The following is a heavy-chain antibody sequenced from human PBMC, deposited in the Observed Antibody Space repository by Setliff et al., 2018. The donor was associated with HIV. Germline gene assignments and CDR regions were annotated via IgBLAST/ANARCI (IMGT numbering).Heavy chain of an antibody. V-gene: IGHV4-39*01. D-gene: IGHD3-22*01. CDR1: GGSISSSSYY. CDR2: IYYSGST. Sequence: SETLSLTCTVSGGSISSSSYYWGWIRQPPGKGLEWIGSIYYSGSTYYNPSLKSRVTISVDTSKNQFSLNLSSVTAADTAVYYCARRPYYDSSGYYNYWGQGTLVTVS. J-gene: IGHJ4*02. CDR3: ARRPYYDSSGYYNY.